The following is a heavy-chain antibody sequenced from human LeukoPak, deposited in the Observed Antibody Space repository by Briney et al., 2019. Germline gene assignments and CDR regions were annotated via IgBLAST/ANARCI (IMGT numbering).Heavy chain of an antibody. CDR2: INSDGSST. V-gene: IGHV3-74*01. CDR3: ARRKRSSGYYEGYYFDY. CDR1: GFTFSSYW. Sequence: GGSLRLSCAASGFTFSSYWMHWVRQAPGKGLVWVSRINSDGSSTSYADSVKGRFTISRDNAKNTLYLQMNSLRAEDTAVYYCARRKRSSGYYEGYYFDYWGQGTLVTVSS. D-gene: IGHD3-22*01. J-gene: IGHJ4*02.